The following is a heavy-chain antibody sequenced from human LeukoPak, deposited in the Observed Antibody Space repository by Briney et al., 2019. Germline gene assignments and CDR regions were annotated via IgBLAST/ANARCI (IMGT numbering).Heavy chain of an antibody. J-gene: IGHJ3*02. V-gene: IGHV3-30-3*01. CDR3: AKDGPVSRWLQSPIGAFDI. Sequence: GGSLRLSCAASGFTFSSYAMHWVRQAPGKGLEWVAVISYDGSNKYYADSVKGRFTISRDNSKNTLCLQMNSLRAEDTAVYYCAKDGPVSRWLQSPIGAFDIWGQGTMVTVSS. CDR2: ISYDGSNK. D-gene: IGHD5-24*01. CDR1: GFTFSSYA.